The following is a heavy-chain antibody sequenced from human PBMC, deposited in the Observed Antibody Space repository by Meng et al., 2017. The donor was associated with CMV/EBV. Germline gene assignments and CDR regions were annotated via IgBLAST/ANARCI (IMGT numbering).Heavy chain of an antibody. CDR3: GRDLTGERDQ. V-gene: IGHV3-74*03. D-gene: IGHD7-27*01. CDR1: GFTFSRYW. J-gene: IGHJ4*02. Sequence: DGQLVESGGGLVQPGGFLRLSCADSGFTFSRYWMHWVRQVPGKGLVWVSRLNEDGTFTSYADSVKGRFTISRDNAKNTLYLQMNSLRVDDSGVYYCGRDLTGERDQWGQGTLVTVSS. CDR2: LNEDGTFT.